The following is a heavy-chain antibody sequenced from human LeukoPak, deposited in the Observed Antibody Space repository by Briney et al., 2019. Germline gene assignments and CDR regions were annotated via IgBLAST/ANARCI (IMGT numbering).Heavy chain of an antibody. D-gene: IGHD1-26*01. CDR1: GGTFSSYA. J-gene: IGHJ4*02. V-gene: IGHV1-69*04. CDR3: VRDSGSLLDY. Sequence: GASVKVSCKASGGTFSSYAISWVRQAPGQGLEWMGRIIPILGIANYAQKFQGRVTITADKSTSTAYMELSSLRSEDTAVYYCVRDSGSLLDYWGQGTLVTVSS. CDR2: IIPILGIA.